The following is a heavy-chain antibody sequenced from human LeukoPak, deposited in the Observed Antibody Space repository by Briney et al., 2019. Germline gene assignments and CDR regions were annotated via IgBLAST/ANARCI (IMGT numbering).Heavy chain of an antibody. Sequence: SETLSLTCTVSGGSISSGGYYWSWIRQHPGKGLEGIGYIYYSGSTYDNPSLKSRVTISVDTSKNQFSLKLSSVTAADTAVYYCARVLKGVWFGELSRYNWFDPWGQGTLVTVSS. CDR1: GGSISSGGYY. V-gene: IGHV4-31*03. J-gene: IGHJ5*02. CDR2: IYYSGST. CDR3: ARVLKGVWFGELSRYNWFDP. D-gene: IGHD3-10*01.